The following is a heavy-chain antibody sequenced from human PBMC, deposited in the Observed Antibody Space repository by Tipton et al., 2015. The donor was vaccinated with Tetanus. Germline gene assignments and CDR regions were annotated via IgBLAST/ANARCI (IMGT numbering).Heavy chain of an antibody. Sequence: SLRLSCAASGFTFSSYAMSWVRQAPGKGLEWVSAISGSGGSTYYADSVKGRFTISRDNSKNTLYLQMNSLRAEDTAVYYCAKLGRGGYDSREYWGQGTLVTVSS. CDR2: ISGSGGST. D-gene: IGHD5-12*01. J-gene: IGHJ4*02. CDR1: GFTFSSYA. CDR3: AKLGRGGYDSREY. V-gene: IGHV3-23*01.